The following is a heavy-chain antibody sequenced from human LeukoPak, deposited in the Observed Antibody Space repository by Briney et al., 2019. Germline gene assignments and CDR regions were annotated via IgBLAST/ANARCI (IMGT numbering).Heavy chain of an antibody. Sequence: SETLSPTCTVSGYSISSGYYWGWIRQPPGKGLEWIGSIYHSGSTYYNPSLKSRVTISVDTSKNQFSLKLSSVTAADTAVYYCAREGAIAVAGLALRIVEYFQHWGQGTLVTVSS. CDR1: GYSISSGYY. D-gene: IGHD6-19*01. V-gene: IGHV4-38-2*02. CDR3: AREGAIAVAGLALRIVEYFQH. J-gene: IGHJ1*01. CDR2: IYHSGST.